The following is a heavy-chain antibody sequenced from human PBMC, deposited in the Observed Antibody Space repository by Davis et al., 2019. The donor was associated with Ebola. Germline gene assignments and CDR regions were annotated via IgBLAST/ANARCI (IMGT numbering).Heavy chain of an antibody. J-gene: IGHJ4*02. CDR2: IYYSGST. CDR3: ARHGAIAAAGTGFDY. Sequence: SETLSLTCTVSGFFISSGYYWSWIRQPPGKGLEWIGYIYYSGSTNYNPSLKSRVTISVDTSKNQFSLKLSSVTAADTAVYYCARHGAIAAAGTGFDYWGQGTLVTVSS. CDR1: GFFISSGYY. D-gene: IGHD6-13*01. V-gene: IGHV4-59*08.